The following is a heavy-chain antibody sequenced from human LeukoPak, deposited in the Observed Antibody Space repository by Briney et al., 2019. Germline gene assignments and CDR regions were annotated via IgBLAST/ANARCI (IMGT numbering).Heavy chain of an antibody. Sequence: GGSLRLSCAASGITFTNYAMTWVRQAPGKGLEWVSAISPSGGNTDYAHSVKGRFTISRDNSKNTLYLQMNSLRAEDTAVYYCAKTRPLDSSSWSHGDYWGQGTLATVSS. V-gene: IGHV3-23*01. CDR2: ISPSGGNT. D-gene: IGHD6-13*01. CDR1: GITFTNYA. J-gene: IGHJ4*02. CDR3: AKTRPLDSSSWSHGDY.